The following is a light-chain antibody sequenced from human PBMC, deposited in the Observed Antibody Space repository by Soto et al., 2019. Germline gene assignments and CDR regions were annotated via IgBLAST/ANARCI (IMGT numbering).Light chain of an antibody. CDR3: QSYDRSLSAWV. CDR2: GNS. CDR1: SYKIGAGYD. J-gene: IGLJ3*02. Sequence: QTVVTQQPSVSGAPGQRVTISCTGSSYKIGAGYDVHWYQQLPGTAPKLLIYGNSNRTSVVRDRFSGSKSGTSASLAITGLQAEDESDYYCQSYDRSLSAWVFGGGTQLTVL. V-gene: IGLV1-40*01.